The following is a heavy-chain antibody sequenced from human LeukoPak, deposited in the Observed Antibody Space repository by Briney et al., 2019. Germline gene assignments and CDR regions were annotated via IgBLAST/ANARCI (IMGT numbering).Heavy chain of an antibody. CDR1: GYTFTGYY. CDR2: INPNSGGT. V-gene: IGHV1-2*02. CDR3: ARDPSSSSWYAIDY. J-gene: IGHJ4*02. Sequence: ASVKVSCKASGYTFTGYYMHWVRQAPGQGLEWMGWINPNSGGTNYAQKFQGRVTMTRDTSISTAYMELSRLRSDDTAVYYCARDPSSSSWYAIDYWGQGTLVTASS. D-gene: IGHD6-13*01.